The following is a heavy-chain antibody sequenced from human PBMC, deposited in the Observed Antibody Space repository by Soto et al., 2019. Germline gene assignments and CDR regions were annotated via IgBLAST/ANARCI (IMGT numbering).Heavy chain of an antibody. CDR3: ARDLAKGGGSAGFDY. CDR2: VNPNSGGT. CDR1: GYTFTGYY. D-gene: IGHD2-15*01. V-gene: IGHV1-2*02. Sequence: ASVKVSCKASGYTFTGYYIHWVRQAPGQGLEWMGWVNPNSGGTKYPQKFQGRVTMTRDTSIRTVYMSLTGLKSDDTAVYFCARDLAKGGGSAGFDYWGQGTLVTAPQ. J-gene: IGHJ4*02.